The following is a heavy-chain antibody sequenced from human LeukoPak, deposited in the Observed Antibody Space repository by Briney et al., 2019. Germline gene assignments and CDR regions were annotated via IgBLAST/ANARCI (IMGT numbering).Heavy chain of an antibody. CDR2: IYYSGST. CDR3: AGQYDGSGTLPFDY. D-gene: IGHD3-10*01. V-gene: IGHV4-39*01. J-gene: IGHJ4*02. CDR1: GGSISSSSYY. Sequence: SETLSLTCTVSGGSISSSSYYWGWIRQPPGKGLEWIGSIYYSGSTYYNPSLKSRVTISVDTSKNQFSLKLSSVTAADTAVYYCAGQYDGSGTLPFDYWGQGTLVTVSS.